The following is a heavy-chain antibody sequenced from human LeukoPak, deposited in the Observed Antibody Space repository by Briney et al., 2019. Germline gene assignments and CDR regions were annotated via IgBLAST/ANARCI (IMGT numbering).Heavy chain of an antibody. D-gene: IGHD3-3*01. CDR1: GFTFSSYG. Sequence: GGSLRLSCAASGFTFSSYGMHWVRQAPGKGLEWVGIIWYDGGNKYYADSVKGRFTISRDNSKNTLYLQMNSLRAEDTAVYYCAKFREIFGVVIHPMDVWGQGTTVTVSS. V-gene: IGHV3-33*06. J-gene: IGHJ6*02. CDR2: IWYDGGNK. CDR3: AKFREIFGVVIHPMDV.